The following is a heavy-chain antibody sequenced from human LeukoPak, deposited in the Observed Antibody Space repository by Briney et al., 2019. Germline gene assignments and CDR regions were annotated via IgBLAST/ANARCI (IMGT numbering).Heavy chain of an antibody. CDR1: GFTFSSYW. J-gene: IGHJ5*02. CDR3: AKGTTPSLLGWFDP. D-gene: IGHD2-2*01. Sequence: GGSLRLSCAASGFTFSSYWMHWVRQAPGKGLVRVSRINSDGSSTSYADSVKGRFTISRDNAKNTLYLQMNSLRAEDTAVYYCAKGTTPSLLGWFDPWGQGTLVTVSS. V-gene: IGHV3-74*01. CDR2: INSDGSST.